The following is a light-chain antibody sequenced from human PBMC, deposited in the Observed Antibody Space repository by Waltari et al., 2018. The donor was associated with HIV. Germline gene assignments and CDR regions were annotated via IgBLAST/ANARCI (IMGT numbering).Light chain of an antibody. V-gene: IGKV2-28*01. Sequence: DIVMTQSPLSLPVTPGEPASISCRSSQRLLHSNGFKYLDWYLQKPGQSPQLLIYLGSNRASGVPDRFSGSGAGTDFTLTISRVEAEDVGVYYCMQALQTPWTFGQGTKVEIK. J-gene: IGKJ1*01. CDR2: LGS. CDR3: MQALQTPWT. CDR1: QRLLHSNGFKY.